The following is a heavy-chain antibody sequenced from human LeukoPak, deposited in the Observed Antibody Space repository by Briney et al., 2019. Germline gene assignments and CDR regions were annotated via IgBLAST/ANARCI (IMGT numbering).Heavy chain of an antibody. CDR1: GYTFTGYY. V-gene: IGHV1-2*02. Sequence: ASVKVSCKASGYTFTGYYMHWVRQAPGQGLEWMGWINPNSGGTNYAQKFQGRVTMTRDTSISTAYMGLSRLRSDDTAVYYCARAVLVASYYFDYWGQGTLVTVSS. CDR2: INPNSGGT. J-gene: IGHJ4*02. D-gene: IGHD5-12*01. CDR3: ARAVLVASYYFDY.